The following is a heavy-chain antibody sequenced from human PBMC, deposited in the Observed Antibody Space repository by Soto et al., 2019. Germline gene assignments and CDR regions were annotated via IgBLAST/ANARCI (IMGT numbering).Heavy chain of an antibody. J-gene: IGHJ6*02. D-gene: IGHD2-15*01. CDR1: GFTFRSYF. Sequence: EVQLVESGGGSVQPGGSLRLSCAASGFTFRSYFMAWVRQAPGKGLVLVSQVTGDGSTTNYADSVRGRFTISRDNAKNTLYLQMYSLRDEYTAIYYCARENCHSKDVWGQGTTVTVSS. CDR3: ARENCHSKDV. CDR2: VTGDGSTT. V-gene: IGHV3-74*01.